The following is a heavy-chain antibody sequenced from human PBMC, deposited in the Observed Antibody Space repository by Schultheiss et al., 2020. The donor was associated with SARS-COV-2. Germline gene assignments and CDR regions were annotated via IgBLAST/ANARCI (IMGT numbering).Heavy chain of an antibody. CDR2: IYYSGST. CDR3: ARALIGWDWYFDL. D-gene: IGHD2/OR15-2a*01. Sequence: SETLSLTCAVSGGSISSGGYSWSWIRQPPGKGLEWIGYIYYSGSTYYNPSLKSRVTISVDTSKNQFSLKLSSVTAADTAVYYCARALIGWDWYFDLWGRGTLVTVSS. V-gene: IGHV4-30-4*07. J-gene: IGHJ2*01. CDR1: GGSISSGGYS.